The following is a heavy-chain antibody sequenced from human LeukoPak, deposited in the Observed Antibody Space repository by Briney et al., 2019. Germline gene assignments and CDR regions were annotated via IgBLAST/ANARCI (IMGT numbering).Heavy chain of an antibody. CDR2: IYHSGST. CDR3: ARGLGDGYIGY. V-gene: IGHV4-38-2*01. Sequence: SETLSLTCAVSGYSISSGYYWGWIRQPPGKGLEWIGSIYHSGSTYYNPSLKSRVTISVDTSKNQFSLKLSSVTAADTAVYYCARGLGDGYIGYWGQGTPVTVSS. J-gene: IGHJ4*02. D-gene: IGHD6-13*01. CDR1: GYSISSGYY.